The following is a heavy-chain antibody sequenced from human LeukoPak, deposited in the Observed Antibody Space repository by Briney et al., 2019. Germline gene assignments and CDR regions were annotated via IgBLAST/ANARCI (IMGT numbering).Heavy chain of an antibody. Sequence: GGSLRLSCAASGFTFSDYYMSWIRQAPGKGLEWVSSINQGATHIYYADSVRGRFTISRDNAKNSLYLQMSSLRAEDTAVYFCARVATGSYDWFDPWGQGTLVTVSS. D-gene: IGHD3-10*01. V-gene: IGHV3-11*04. J-gene: IGHJ5*02. CDR2: INQGATHI. CDR3: ARVATGSYDWFDP. CDR1: GFTFSDYY.